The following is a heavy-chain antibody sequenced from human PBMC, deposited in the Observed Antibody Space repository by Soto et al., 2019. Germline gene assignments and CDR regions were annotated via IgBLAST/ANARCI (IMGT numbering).Heavy chain of an antibody. V-gene: IGHV4-34*01. CDR2: INHSGST. CDR1: GGSFSGYY. Sequence: QVQLQQWGAGLLKPSETLSLTCAVYGGSFSGYYWSWIRQPPGKGLEWIGEINHSGSTNYNPSLKSRVTISVDTSKNQFSLKLSSVTAADTAVYYCARVHVLLWFGELSIWYNWFDPWGQGNLVTVSS. CDR3: ARVHVLLWFGELSIWYNWFDP. D-gene: IGHD3-10*01. J-gene: IGHJ5*02.